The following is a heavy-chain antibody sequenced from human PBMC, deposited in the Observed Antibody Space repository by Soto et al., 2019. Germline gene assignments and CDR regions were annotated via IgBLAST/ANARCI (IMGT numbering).Heavy chain of an antibody. Sequence: EVQLVESGGELVQPGGSLRLSCAASGFTFSSSWMHWVRQTPGKGLVWVSRINSDGSGTVYADSVKGRFTISKDIAKNTLYMQMNSLRAEETAVYYCATAGEGYFASWGPGTLVTVSS. J-gene: IGHJ4*02. CDR1: GFTFSSSW. CDR2: INSDGSGT. CDR3: ATAGEGYFAS. V-gene: IGHV3-74*01. D-gene: IGHD3-10*01.